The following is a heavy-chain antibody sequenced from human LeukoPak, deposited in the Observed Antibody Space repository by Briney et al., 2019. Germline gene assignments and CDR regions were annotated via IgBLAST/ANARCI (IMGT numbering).Heavy chain of an antibody. CDR1: GGSISSYY. CDR3: ARNGYYPADY. V-gene: IGHV4-59*12. D-gene: IGHD4-17*01. Sequence: PSETLSLTCTVSGGSISSYYWSWIRQPPGKGLEWIGYIYYSGSTNYNPSLKSRVTISVDKSRNQFSVMLTPVTAADTAVYYCARNGYYPADYWGQGTLVTVSS. CDR2: IYYSGST. J-gene: IGHJ4*02.